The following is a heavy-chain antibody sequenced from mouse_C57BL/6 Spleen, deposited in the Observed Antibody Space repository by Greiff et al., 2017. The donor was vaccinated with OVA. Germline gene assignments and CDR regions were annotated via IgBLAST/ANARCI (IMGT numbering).Heavy chain of an antibody. V-gene: IGHV1-74*01. CDR3: AIAVTTVVGDY. CDR1: GYTFTSYW. D-gene: IGHD1-1*01. CDR2: IHPSDSDT. J-gene: IGHJ2*01. Sequence: QVQLQQPGAELVKPGASVKVSCKASGYTFTSYWMHWVKQRPGQGLEWIGRIHPSDSDTNYNQKFKGKATLTVDKSSSTAYMQLSSLTSEDSAVYYCAIAVTTVVGDYGGQGTTLTVSS.